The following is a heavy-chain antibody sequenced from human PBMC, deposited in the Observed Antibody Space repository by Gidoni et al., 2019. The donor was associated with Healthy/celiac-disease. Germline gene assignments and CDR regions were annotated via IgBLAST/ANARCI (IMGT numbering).Heavy chain of an antibody. D-gene: IGHD3-16*01. V-gene: IGHV4-39*01. Sequence: QLQLQESGPGLVKPSETLSLTCTVSGGSISSSSYYWGWLRHPPGKGLEWIGSIYYSGSTYYNPSLKSRVTISVDTSKNQFSLKLSSVTAADTAVYYCARKQMMGWFDPWGQGTLVTVSS. J-gene: IGHJ5*02. CDR1: GGSISSSSYY. CDR2: IYYSGST. CDR3: ARKQMMGWFDP.